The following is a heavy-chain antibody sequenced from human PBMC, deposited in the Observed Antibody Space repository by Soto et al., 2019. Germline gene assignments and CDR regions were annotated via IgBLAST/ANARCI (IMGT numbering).Heavy chain of an antibody. Sequence: PGESLKISCKGSGYSFAGYWITWVRQKPGKGLECMGRIDPSDSQTYYSPSFRGHVTISVTKSITTVFLQWSSLRASDTAMYYCARQIYDSDTGPNFQYYFDSWGQGTPVT. CDR1: GYSFAGYW. V-gene: IGHV5-10-1*01. D-gene: IGHD3-22*01. CDR3: ARQIYDSDTGPNFQYYFDS. J-gene: IGHJ4*02. CDR2: IDPSDSQT.